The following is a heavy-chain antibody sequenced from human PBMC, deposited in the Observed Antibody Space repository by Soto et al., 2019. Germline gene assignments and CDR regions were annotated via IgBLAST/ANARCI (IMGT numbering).Heavy chain of an antibody. Sequence: VSVKVSCKSCGYTFINYALHWVRQAPGKRLEWMGWINAGNGDTKYSQKFHDRVTITSDTSASTTYMELSSLRSEDTAVYYSARAPRSWGKYYYAMDVWGQGTTVTVSS. V-gene: IGHV1-3*01. CDR1: GYTFINYA. D-gene: IGHD7-27*01. CDR3: ARAPRSWGKYYYAMDV. J-gene: IGHJ6*02. CDR2: INAGNGDT.